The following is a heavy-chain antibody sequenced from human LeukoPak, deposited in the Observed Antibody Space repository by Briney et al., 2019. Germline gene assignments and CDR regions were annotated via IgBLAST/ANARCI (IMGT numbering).Heavy chain of an antibody. CDR2: ISSSSSTI. CDR1: GFTFSSYS. V-gene: IGHV3-48*01. D-gene: IGHD6-13*01. J-gene: IGHJ4*02. Sequence: GGSLRLSCAASGFTFSSYSMNWVRQAPGKGLEWVSYISSSSSTIYYADSVKGRFTISRDNSKNTLYLQMNSLRAEDTAVYYCASSSSWYYSDYWGQGTLVTVSS. CDR3: ASSSSWYYSDY.